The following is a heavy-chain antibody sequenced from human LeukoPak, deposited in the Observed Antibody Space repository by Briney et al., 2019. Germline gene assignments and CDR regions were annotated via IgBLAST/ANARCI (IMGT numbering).Heavy chain of an antibody. V-gene: IGHV3-23*01. D-gene: IGHD3-16*02. Sequence: GGSLRLSCVASGFTFSSYAMSWVRQAPGKGLEWVSAISGSGGSTYYADSVKGRFTISRDNSKNTLYLQMNSLRAEDTAVYYCAKVEVYDYVWGSYRPESSFDYWGQGTLVTVSS. CDR3: AKVEVYDYVWGSYRPESSFDY. CDR2: ISGSGGST. CDR1: GFTFSSYA. J-gene: IGHJ4*02.